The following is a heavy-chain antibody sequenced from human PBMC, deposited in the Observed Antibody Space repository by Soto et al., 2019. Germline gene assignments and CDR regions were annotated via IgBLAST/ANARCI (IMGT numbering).Heavy chain of an antibody. D-gene: IGHD1-1*01. CDR3: ARPTRVGGYYYYGMDV. J-gene: IGHJ6*02. V-gene: IGHV3-30-3*01. CDR1: GFTFSSYA. Sequence: VQLVESGGGVVQPGRSLRLSCAASGFTFSSYAMHWVRQAPGKGLEWVAVISYDGSNKYYADSVKGRFTISRDNSKNTLYLQMNSLRAEDTAVYYCARPTRVGGYYYYGMDVWGQGTTVTVSS. CDR2: ISYDGSNK.